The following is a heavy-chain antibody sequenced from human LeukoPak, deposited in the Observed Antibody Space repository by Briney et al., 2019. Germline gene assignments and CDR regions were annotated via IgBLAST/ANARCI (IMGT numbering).Heavy chain of an antibody. CDR3: ARSGGSLNWFDP. CDR1: GGSFSGYY. V-gene: IGHV4-34*01. J-gene: IGHJ5*02. Sequence: SETLSLTCAVYGGSFSGYYWSWIRQPPGKGLEWIGEINHSGYTNYNPSLKSRVPISVDTSKNQFPLRLSSVTAADTAVYYCARSGGSLNWFDPGGQGTLVTVSS. CDR2: INHSGYT.